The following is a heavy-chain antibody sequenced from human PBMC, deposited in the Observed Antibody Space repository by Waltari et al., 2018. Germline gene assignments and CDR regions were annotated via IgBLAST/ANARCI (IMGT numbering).Heavy chain of an antibody. CDR3: ARGPYYWDTTGLSLHH. D-gene: IGHD3-22*01. J-gene: IGHJ5*02. CDR1: GYTFTDYY. CDR2: IDPNRGDT. V-gene: IGHV1-2*02. Sequence: QVQMMQSEAEVKKPGASVKVSCKTSGYTFTDYYIHWVRQAPGQGLEWMVWIDPNRGDTRYAQTFKGRVTMTRDTSITTTYMELSWLMSDDTAVYYCARGPYYWDTTGLSLHHWGQGTLVTVSS.